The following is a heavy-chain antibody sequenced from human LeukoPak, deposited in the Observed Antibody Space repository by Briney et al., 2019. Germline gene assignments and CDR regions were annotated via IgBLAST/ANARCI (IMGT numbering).Heavy chain of an antibody. D-gene: IGHD3-10*01. J-gene: IGHJ3*02. V-gene: IGHV4-34*01. CDR2: INHSGST. CDR1: GGSISSYY. Sequence: PSETLSLTCTVSGGSISSYYWSWIRQPPGKGLEWIGEINHSGSTNYNPSLKSRVTISVDTSKNQFSLKLSSVTAADTAVYYCARQWFREYAEAPGAFDIWGQGTMVTVSS. CDR3: ARQWFREYAEAPGAFDI.